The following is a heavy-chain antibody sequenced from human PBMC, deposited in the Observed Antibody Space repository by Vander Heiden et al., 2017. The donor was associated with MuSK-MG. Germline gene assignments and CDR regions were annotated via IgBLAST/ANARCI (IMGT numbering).Heavy chain of an antibody. CDR3: ARLGDTIFGVVITEDYYMDV. CDR2: IYYSGST. Sequence: QLQLQESGPGLVKPSETLSLTCTVSGGSISSSSYYWGWIRQPPGKGLEWIGSIYYSGSTYYNPSLKSRDTISVDTSKNQFSLKLSSVTAADTAVYYCARLGDTIFGVVITEDYYMDVWGKGTTVTVSS. CDR1: GGSISSSSYY. D-gene: IGHD3-3*01. J-gene: IGHJ6*03. V-gene: IGHV4-39*01.